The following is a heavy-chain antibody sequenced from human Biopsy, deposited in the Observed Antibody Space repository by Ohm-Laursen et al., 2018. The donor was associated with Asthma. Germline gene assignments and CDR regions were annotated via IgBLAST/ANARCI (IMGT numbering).Heavy chain of an antibody. Sequence: SDTLSLTCSVGGAYIGRRDHHWSWIRQSPGTGLEWSGFFFWSGTTHYNRSHERRLSISIDTTRNEFSMTLRSVTGADTAVYFCARVASYGDLYFGIDVWGPGTTVSVS. CDR1: GAYIGRRDHH. V-gene: IGHV4-30-4*02. J-gene: IGHJ6*02. CDR3: ARVASYGDLYFGIDV. CDR2: FFWSGTT. D-gene: IGHD4-17*01.